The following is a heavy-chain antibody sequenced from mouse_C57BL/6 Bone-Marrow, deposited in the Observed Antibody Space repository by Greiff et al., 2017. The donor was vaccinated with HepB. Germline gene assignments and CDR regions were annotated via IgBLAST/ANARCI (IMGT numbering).Heavy chain of an antibody. CDR3: ARSYWECFDY. CDR2: IDPSDSYT. CDR1: GYTFTSYW. J-gene: IGHJ2*01. Sequence: VQLQQSGAELVMPGASVKLSCKASGYTFTSYWMHWVKQRPGQGLEWIGEIDPSDSYTNYNQKFKGKSTLTVDKSSSTAYMQLSSLTSEDSAVYYCARSYWECFDYWGQGTTLTVSS. V-gene: IGHV1-69*01. D-gene: IGHD4-1*01.